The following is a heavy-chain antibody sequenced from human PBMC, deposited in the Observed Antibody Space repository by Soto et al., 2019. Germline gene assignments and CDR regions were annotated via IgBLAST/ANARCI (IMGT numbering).Heavy chain of an antibody. V-gene: IGHV4-39*01. Sequence: PSETLSLTCTVSGGSISSSSYYWGWIRQPPGKGLEWIGSIYYSGSTYYNPSLKGRVTISVDTSKNQFSLKLSSVTAADTAVYYCAHEGIAAAGTGYWGQGTLVTVSS. D-gene: IGHD6-13*01. CDR1: GGSISSSSYY. CDR3: AHEGIAAAGTGY. CDR2: IYYSGST. J-gene: IGHJ4*02.